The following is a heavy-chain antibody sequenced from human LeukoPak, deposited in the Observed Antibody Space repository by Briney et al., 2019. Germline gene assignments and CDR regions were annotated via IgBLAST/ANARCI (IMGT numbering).Heavy chain of an antibody. V-gene: IGHV1-69*13. J-gene: IGHJ4*02. Sequence: ASVKVSCKASGGTFSSYAISWVRQAPGQGLEWMGGTIPIFGTANYAQKFQGRVTITADESTSTAYMELSSLRSEDTAVYYCARGLNYYDSSGYSSPLDYWGQGTLVTVSS. D-gene: IGHD3-22*01. CDR3: ARGLNYYDSSGYSSPLDY. CDR2: TIPIFGTA. CDR1: GGTFSSYA.